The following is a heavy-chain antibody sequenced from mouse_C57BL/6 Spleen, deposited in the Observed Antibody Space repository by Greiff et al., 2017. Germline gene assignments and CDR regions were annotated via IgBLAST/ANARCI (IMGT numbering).Heavy chain of an antibody. CDR2: ITPGSGGT. V-gene: IGHV1-54*01. J-gene: IGHJ4*01. Sequence: QVQLQQSGAELVRPGTSVKVSCKASGYAFTNYLIAWVKQRPGQGLEWIGVITPGSGGTNYNEKFKGKAILTADKSSSTAYMELRSLTSEDSAVYYCTRSGYYGYARNYWGQGTSVTVSS. D-gene: IGHD1-1*01. CDR3: TRSGYYGYARNY. CDR1: GYAFTNYL.